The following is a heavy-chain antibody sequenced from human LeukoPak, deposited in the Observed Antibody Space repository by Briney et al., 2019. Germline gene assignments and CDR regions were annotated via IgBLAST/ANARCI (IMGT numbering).Heavy chain of an antibody. Sequence: GGSLRLSCAASGFTFSRYALNWARQAPGKGLEWVSTVSVSGGRTYYAASVKGRFNISRDNSENTLYLQMNSLRAEDTAVYYCAKDVKAGSGDCYFDYWGQGTLVTVSS. CDR2: VSVSGGRT. V-gene: IGHV3-23*01. CDR1: GFTFSRYA. D-gene: IGHD2-21*01. J-gene: IGHJ4*02. CDR3: AKDVKAGSGDCYFDY.